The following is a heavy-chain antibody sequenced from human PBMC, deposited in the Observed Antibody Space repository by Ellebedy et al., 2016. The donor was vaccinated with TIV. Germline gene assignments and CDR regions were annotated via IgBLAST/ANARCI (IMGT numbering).Heavy chain of an antibody. V-gene: IGHV4-39*07. Sequence: SETLSLTXTVSGGSISSSSYYWGWIRQPPGKGLEWIGSIYHSGSTNYNPSLKSRVTISVDKSKNQFSLKLSSVTAADTAVYYCARGRRWLQLGYWGQGTLVTVSS. J-gene: IGHJ4*02. D-gene: IGHD5-24*01. CDR1: GGSISSSSYY. CDR2: IYHSGST. CDR3: ARGRRWLQLGY.